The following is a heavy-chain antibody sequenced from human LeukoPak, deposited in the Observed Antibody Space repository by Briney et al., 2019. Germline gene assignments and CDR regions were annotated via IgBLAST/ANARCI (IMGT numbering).Heavy chain of an antibody. V-gene: IGHV3-48*01. CDR2: ISSGSSTI. CDR1: GFTFSSYS. J-gene: IGHJ4*02. D-gene: IGHD3-10*01. Sequence: GGSLRLSCAASGFTFSSYSMNWVRQAPGKGLEWVSYISSGSSTIYYADSAKGRFTISRDNAKNSLYLQMNSLRAEDTAVYYCARDEFNYYGSGSYYRHFDYWGQGTLVTVSS. CDR3: ARDEFNYYGSGSYYRHFDY.